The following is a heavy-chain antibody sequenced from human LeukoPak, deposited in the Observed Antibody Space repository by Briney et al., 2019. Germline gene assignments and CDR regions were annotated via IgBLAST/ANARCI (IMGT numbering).Heavy chain of an antibody. V-gene: IGHV3-53*01. CDR2: IYSGGST. D-gene: IGHD6-19*01. CDR3: ATGYSSGYDY. J-gene: IGHJ4*02. CDR1: GFTFSSYA. Sequence: GGSLRLSCAASGFTFSSYAMSWVRQAPGKGLEWVSVIYSGGSTYYADSVKGRFTISRDNSKNTLYLQMNSLRAEDTAVYYCATGYSSGYDYWGQGTLVTVSS.